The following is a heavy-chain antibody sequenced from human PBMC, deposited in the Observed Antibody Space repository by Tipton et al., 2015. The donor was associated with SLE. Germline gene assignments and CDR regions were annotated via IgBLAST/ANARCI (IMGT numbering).Heavy chain of an antibody. CDR2: IYTSGST. V-gene: IGHV4-4*08. CDR3: ARDRHYYDSSGGDAFDI. D-gene: IGHD3-22*01. J-gene: IGHJ3*02. Sequence: TLSLTCTVSGGSISSHYWSWIRQPPGKGLEWIGYIYTSGSTNYNPSLKSRVTISVDTSKNQFSLKLGSVTAADTAVYYCARDRHYYDSSGGDAFDIWGQGTMVTVSS. CDR1: GGSISSHY.